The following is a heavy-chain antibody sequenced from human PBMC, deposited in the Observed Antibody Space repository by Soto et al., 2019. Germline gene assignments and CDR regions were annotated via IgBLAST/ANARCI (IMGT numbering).Heavy chain of an antibody. CDR3: ARDKFSVTTASYFDY. Sequence: QVQLVQSGAEVKTPGSSVKVSCKASGGTFSSYTISWVRQAPGHGLEWMGRIIPILGIANYAQKFQGRVTITADKSTSTAYMELSSPRSEDTAVYYCARDKFSVTTASYFDYCRQGTLVTVAS. CDR1: GGTFSSYT. CDR2: IIPILGIA. J-gene: IGHJ4*02. V-gene: IGHV1-69*08. D-gene: IGHD4-17*01.